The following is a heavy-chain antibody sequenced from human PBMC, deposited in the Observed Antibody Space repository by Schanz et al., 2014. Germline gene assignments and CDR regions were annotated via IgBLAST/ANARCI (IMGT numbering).Heavy chain of an antibody. Sequence: QVQLVQSGAEVKKPGSSVKVSCKASGYTFTSYGISWVRQAPGQGLEWMGWISTSNGNTNYIQKLQGRVTMTTDTATSTAYMELRSLRSDDTAVYFCARGQHDYGDPQTFDDWGQGTLVTVSS. CDR3: ARGQHDYGDPQTFDD. V-gene: IGHV1-18*01. D-gene: IGHD4-17*01. CDR2: ISTSNGNT. CDR1: GYTFTSYG. J-gene: IGHJ4*02.